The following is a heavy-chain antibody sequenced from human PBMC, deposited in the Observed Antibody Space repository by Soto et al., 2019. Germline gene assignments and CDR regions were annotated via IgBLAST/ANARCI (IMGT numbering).Heavy chain of an antibody. CDR1: GYTFTSYG. CDR3: ASGYSNGQPYYYYYYGMDV. D-gene: IGHD5-18*01. CDR2: ISAYNGNT. Sequence: QVQLVQSGAEVKKPGASVKVSCKASGYTFTSYGISWVRQAPGQGLEWMGWISAYNGNTNYAQKLQGRVTMTTDTSTSTTYLELRTQRTEDTAEYYRASGYSNGQPYYYYYYGMDVWGQGNTVTVPS. V-gene: IGHV1-18*01. J-gene: IGHJ6*02.